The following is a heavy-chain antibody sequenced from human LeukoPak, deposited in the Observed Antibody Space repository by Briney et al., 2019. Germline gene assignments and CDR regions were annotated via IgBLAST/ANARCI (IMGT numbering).Heavy chain of an antibody. J-gene: IGHJ6*02. D-gene: IGHD6-13*01. CDR2: IKSKTDGGTT. V-gene: IGHV3-15*01. CDR1: GFTFSDPW. Sequence: TGGSLRLSCAVSGFTFSDPWMSWVRQTPGKGLEWVGRIKSKTDGGTTDYAAPVRGRFTISRDDSKNTVYLQMNSLKTEDTAVYYCARGVIAAAGQYYYYYYGVDVWGQGTTVTVSS. CDR3: ARGVIAAAGQYYYYYYGVDV.